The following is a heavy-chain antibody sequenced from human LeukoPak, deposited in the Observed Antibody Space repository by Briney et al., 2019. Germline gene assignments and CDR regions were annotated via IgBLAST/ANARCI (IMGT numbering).Heavy chain of an antibody. Sequence: GGSLRLSCAASGFTFSGYPIHWVRQAPGKGLEWVAVISYDGSNKYYADSVKGRFTISRDNSKNTLYLQMNSLRAEDTAVYYCASKWELPDWGQGTLVTVSS. CDR3: ASKWELPD. J-gene: IGHJ4*02. CDR2: ISYDGSNK. V-gene: IGHV3-30-3*01. D-gene: IGHD1-26*01. CDR1: GFTFSGYP.